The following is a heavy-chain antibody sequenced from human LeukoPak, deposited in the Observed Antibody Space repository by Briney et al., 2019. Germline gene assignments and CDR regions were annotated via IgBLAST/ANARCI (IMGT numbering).Heavy chain of an antibody. Sequence: TGGSLRLSCAASGFTFSDYYMSWIRQAPGKGLEWVSLISASGSATYYADSVRGRFAISRDISKNTLFLQMSSLRTEDTAVYYCAKGTLFGVVTSFDFWGQGTLVTVSS. V-gene: IGHV3-23*01. J-gene: IGHJ4*02. D-gene: IGHD3-3*01. CDR2: ISASGSAT. CDR3: AKGTLFGVVTSFDF. CDR1: GFTFSDYY.